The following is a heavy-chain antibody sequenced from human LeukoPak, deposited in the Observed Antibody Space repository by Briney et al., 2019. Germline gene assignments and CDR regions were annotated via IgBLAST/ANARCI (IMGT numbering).Heavy chain of an antibody. J-gene: IGHJ6*03. CDR1: GYTFTGYY. V-gene: IGHV1-2*02. D-gene: IGHD3-16*01. Sequence: ASVKVSCKASGYTFTGYYMHWVRQDPGQGLEWMGWINPNSGGTNYAQKFQGRVTMTRDTSISTAYMELSRLRSDDTAVYYCARATGGSIYYYMGVWGKGTTVTVSS. CDR3: ARATGGSIYYYMGV. CDR2: INPNSGGT.